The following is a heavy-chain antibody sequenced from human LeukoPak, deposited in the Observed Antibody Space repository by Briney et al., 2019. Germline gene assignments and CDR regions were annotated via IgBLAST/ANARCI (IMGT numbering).Heavy chain of an antibody. J-gene: IGHJ5*02. CDR3: AKSGYFVAGYDYGDSNWFDP. V-gene: IGHV3-23*01. D-gene: IGHD4-17*01. Sequence: GGSLRLSCAASGFTFSSYAMSWVRQAPGKGLEWVSAISGSGGSTYYADSVKGRFTISRDNSKNTLYLQMNSLRAEDTAVYYCAKSGYFVAGYDYGDSNWFDPWGQGTLVTVSS. CDR1: GFTFSSYA. CDR2: ISGSGGST.